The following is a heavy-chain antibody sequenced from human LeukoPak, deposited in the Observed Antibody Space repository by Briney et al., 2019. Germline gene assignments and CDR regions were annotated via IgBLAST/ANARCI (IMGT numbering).Heavy chain of an antibody. D-gene: IGHD3-22*01. CDR3: AKDGEWGYYDSSGYYYPYYFDY. Sequence: PGGSLRLSCAASGFTFSSYAMSWVRQAPGKGREWVSAISGSGGSTYYADSVKGRFTISRDNSKNTLYLQMNSLRAEDTAVYYCAKDGEWGYYDSSGYYYPYYFDYWGQGTLVTVSS. CDR1: GFTFSSYA. CDR2: ISGSGGST. J-gene: IGHJ4*02. V-gene: IGHV3-23*01.